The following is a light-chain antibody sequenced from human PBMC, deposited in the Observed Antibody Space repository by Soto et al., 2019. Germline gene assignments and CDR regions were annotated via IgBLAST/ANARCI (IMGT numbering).Light chain of an antibody. Sequence: EIVLTQSPGTLSLSPGERATLSCRASQSVSSSYLAWYQQKPGQAPRLLIYGASSRATGIPDRFSGSGSGTDFTLTISRLEPEDFAVYYCQQYPPVGFGQGTKLEIK. CDR3: QQYPPVG. CDR1: QSVSSSY. J-gene: IGKJ2*03. V-gene: IGKV3-20*01. CDR2: GAS.